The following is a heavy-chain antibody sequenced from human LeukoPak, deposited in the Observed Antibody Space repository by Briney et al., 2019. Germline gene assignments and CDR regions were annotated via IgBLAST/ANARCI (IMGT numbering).Heavy chain of an antibody. CDR1: GFSFRSYW. V-gene: IGHV3-7*01. D-gene: IGHD2-2*02. Sequence: PGGSLRLSCAASGFSFRSYWMSWVRQAPGKGLEWVANIKQDGSEKYYVDSVKGRFTICRDDAKNSVFLQMSSLRAEDTAVYFCARDAHCSSSDCYKPLWYFDLWGRGTLVTVS. CDR2: IKQDGSEK. J-gene: IGHJ2*01. CDR3: ARDAHCSSSDCYKPLWYFDL.